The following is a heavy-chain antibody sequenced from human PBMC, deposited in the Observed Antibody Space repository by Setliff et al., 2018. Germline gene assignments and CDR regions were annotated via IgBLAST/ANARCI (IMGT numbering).Heavy chain of an antibody. CDR3: ARNRVALYDAFDI. Sequence: LGESLKISCKGSGYSFTDYWIGWVRQMPGEGLEWMGIIHPGNSDTVYSPSFQGQVTISADRSITTAYLQWSSLKASDTAIYYCARNRVALYDAFDIWGQGTMVTVSS. CDR2: IHPGNSDT. D-gene: IGHD5-12*01. CDR1: GYSFTDYW. J-gene: IGHJ3*02. V-gene: IGHV5-51*01.